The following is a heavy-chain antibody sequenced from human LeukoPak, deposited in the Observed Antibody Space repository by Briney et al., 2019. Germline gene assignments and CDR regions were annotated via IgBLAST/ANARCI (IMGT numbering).Heavy chain of an antibody. CDR2: IYSDDSGT. D-gene: IGHD2-2*01. V-gene: IGHV3-74*01. J-gene: IGHJ4*02. Sequence: GGSLRLSCVASGFTFSGYWMNWVRQAPGKGLMWVSRIYSDDSGTSYAASVKGRFTISRDNAKNTQYLQMASLRGDDTAVYYCATGRSTLDYWGQGTLVTVSS. CDR1: GFTFSGYW. CDR3: ATGRSTLDY.